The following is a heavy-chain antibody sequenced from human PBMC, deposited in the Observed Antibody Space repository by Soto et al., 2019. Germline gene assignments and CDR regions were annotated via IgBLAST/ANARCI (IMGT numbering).Heavy chain of an antibody. Sequence: QVQLVQSGAEVKKPGASVKVSCKASGYTFTSYFLHWVRQAPGQGLEWMGIINPTSGSTTYPQKFQRRVTMTRDTSTSTAYMELSSLRSEDTAVYYCARGTIVSLPYYYYRNMDVWGKGTTVTVSS. CDR3: ARGTIVSLPYYYYRNMDV. CDR2: INPTSGST. V-gene: IGHV1-46*03. CDR1: GYTFTSYF. J-gene: IGHJ6*03. D-gene: IGHD2-15*01.